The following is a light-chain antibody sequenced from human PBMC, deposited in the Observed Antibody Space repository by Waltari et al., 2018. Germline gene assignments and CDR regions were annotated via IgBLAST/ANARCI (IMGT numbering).Light chain of an antibody. J-gene: IGKJ1*01. CDR1: QSIANY. V-gene: IGKV1-39*01. Sequence: DIQMSQSPSSLSASVRDRVTISCRASQSIANYLNWYQQRPGKAPKLLIYGASSLQSGVPSRFSGSGSGTEFTLSITSLEPEDFATYYCQQSYSVPPTFGQGTKVEI. CDR2: GAS. CDR3: QQSYSVPPT.